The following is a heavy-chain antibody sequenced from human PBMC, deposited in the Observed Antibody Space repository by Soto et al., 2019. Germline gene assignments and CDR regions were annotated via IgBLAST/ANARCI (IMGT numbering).Heavy chain of an antibody. V-gene: IGHV1-24*01. Sequence: ASVKAPCKVSEYTLTELSMHWVRRAPGKGLEWMGGFDPEGGETIYAQKFQGRVTMTEDTSTDTAYMELSSLRSEDTAVYYCATDRGPLLLSPDDAFDIWGQGTMVTVSS. J-gene: IGHJ3*02. D-gene: IGHD3-10*01. CDR3: ATDRGPLLLSPDDAFDI. CDR1: EYTLTELS. CDR2: FDPEGGET.